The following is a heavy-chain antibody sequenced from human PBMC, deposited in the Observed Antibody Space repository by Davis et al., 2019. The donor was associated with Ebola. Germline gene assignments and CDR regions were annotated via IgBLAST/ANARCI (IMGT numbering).Heavy chain of an antibody. CDR2: ISSSSSTI. V-gene: IGHV3-48*02. CDR3: LLSLHQGPIGLPPGTLLQEHL. CDR1: GSTFSSYS. Sequence: GGSLRLSCAASGSTFSSYSMNGVRQAPGKGLEWVSYISSSSSTIYYADSVKGRFTISRDNAKNSLYLQMNSLRDEDTAVYHRLLSLHQGPIGLPPGTLLQEHLWG. J-gene: IGHJ6*01.